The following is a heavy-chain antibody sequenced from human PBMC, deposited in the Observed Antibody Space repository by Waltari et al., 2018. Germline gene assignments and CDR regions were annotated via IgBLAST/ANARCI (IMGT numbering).Heavy chain of an antibody. J-gene: IGHJ4*02. CDR3: AREDLYSSSVY. D-gene: IGHD6-6*01. V-gene: IGHV4-38-2*02. CDR1: GYSISSGYY. Sequence: QVQLQESGPGLVKPSETLSLTCAVSGYSISSGYYWGWIRQPPGKGLEWIGTIYHSGSTYYNPSLKSRVTISVDKSKNQFSLKLSSVTAADTAVYYCAREDLYSSSVYWGQGTLVTVSS. CDR2: IYHSGST.